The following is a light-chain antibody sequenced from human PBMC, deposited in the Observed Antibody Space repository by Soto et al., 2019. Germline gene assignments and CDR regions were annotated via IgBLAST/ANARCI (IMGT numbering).Light chain of an antibody. CDR3: CSYTTSSTYV. CDR1: SSDVGAYNY. Sequence: QSALTQPASVSGSPGQSITISCTGTSSDVGAYNYVSWFQQHPGKAPTLMIYDVSNRPSGVSNRFSGSKSGNTASLTISGLQAEDEADYYCCSYTTSSTYVFVIGTKLTVL. J-gene: IGLJ1*01. V-gene: IGLV2-14*01. CDR2: DVS.